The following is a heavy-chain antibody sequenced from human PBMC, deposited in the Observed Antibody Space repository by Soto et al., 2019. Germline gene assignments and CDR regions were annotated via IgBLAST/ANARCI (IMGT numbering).Heavy chain of an antibody. J-gene: IGHJ4*02. D-gene: IGHD5-18*01. Sequence: HPGGSLRLSCAASGFTFSSYAMSWVRQAPGKGLEWVSAISGSGGSTYYADSVKGRFTISRDNSKNTLYLQMNSLRAEDTAVYYCAKDGYSYGLTFLCYFDLWGQGTLVTVSS. CDR2: ISGSGGST. CDR3: AKDGYSYGLTFLCYFDL. V-gene: IGHV3-23*01. CDR1: GFTFSSYA.